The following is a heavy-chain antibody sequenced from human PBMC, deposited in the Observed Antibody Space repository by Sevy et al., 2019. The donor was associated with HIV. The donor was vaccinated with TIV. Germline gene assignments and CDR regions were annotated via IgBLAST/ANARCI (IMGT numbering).Heavy chain of an antibody. CDR1: GFTFSNYW. D-gene: IGHD2-2*01. J-gene: IGHJ6*02. Sequence: GGSLRLSCAASGFTFSNYWMSWVRQAPRKGLEWVAHIKRDRSEKYYVDSVKGRFSISRDNPKNSLYLQMNSLRAEDTAVYYCARDCSSTTCLWGLDVWGQGTTVTVSS. CDR2: IKRDRSEK. V-gene: IGHV3-7*03. CDR3: ARDCSSTTCLWGLDV.